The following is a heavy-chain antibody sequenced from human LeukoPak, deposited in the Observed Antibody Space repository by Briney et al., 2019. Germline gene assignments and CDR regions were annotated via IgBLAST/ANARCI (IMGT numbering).Heavy chain of an antibody. CDR1: GFTFSSYA. CDR3: ARDLYSSSSRYYYYMDV. J-gene: IGHJ6*03. Sequence: PGGSLRLSCAASGFTFSSYAMHWVRQAPGKGLEYVSAISSNGGSTYYANSVKGRFTISRDNSKNTLYLQMGSLRAEDMAVYYCARDLYSSSSRYYYYMDVWGKGTTVTVSS. D-gene: IGHD6-6*01. V-gene: IGHV3-64*01. CDR2: ISSNGGST.